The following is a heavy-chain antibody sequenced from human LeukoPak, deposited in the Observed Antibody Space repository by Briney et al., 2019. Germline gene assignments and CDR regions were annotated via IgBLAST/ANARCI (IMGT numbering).Heavy chain of an antibody. CDR2: IYYSGST. Sequence: PSETLSLTCTVSGGSISSSSYYWGWIRQPPGKGLEWIGSIYYSGSTYYNPSLKSRVTISVDTSKNQFSLKLSSVTAADTAVYYCARDGPPLSHPIAARLFDYWGQGTLVTVSS. D-gene: IGHD6-6*01. CDR3: ARDGPPLSHPIAARLFDY. J-gene: IGHJ4*02. CDR1: GGSISSSSYY. V-gene: IGHV4-39*02.